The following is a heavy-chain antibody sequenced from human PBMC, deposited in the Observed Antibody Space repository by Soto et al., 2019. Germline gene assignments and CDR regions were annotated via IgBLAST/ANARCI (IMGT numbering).Heavy chain of an antibody. CDR1: GASISLVGYS. J-gene: IGHJ4*02. CDR2: ISHRGNT. V-gene: IGHV4-30-2*01. Sequence: QLHLQESGSGLVKPSQTLSLTCGVSGASISLVGYSWSWIRQPPGKGLEWIGYISHRGNTYYNPSLRSRVTISVDRSKNEFSLNLRSVTAADTAMYYCARYDSSGDFDSWGQGTLVTVSS. CDR3: ARYDSSGDFDS. D-gene: IGHD3-22*01.